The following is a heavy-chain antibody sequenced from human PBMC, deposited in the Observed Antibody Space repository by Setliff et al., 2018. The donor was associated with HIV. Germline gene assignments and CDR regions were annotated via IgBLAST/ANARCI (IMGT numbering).Heavy chain of an antibody. CDR1: GASITGHY. CDR2: IYSTGST. Sequence: SETLSLTCTVSGASITGHYWSWIRQSPGRELEWIGYIYSTGSTNYNPSLQSRVSISMDASKNKFSLKVTSVTSADTAVYYCAKGAGFYGDYTFDYWGQGNLVT. J-gene: IGHJ4*02. CDR3: AKGAGFYGDYTFDY. D-gene: IGHD4-17*01. V-gene: IGHV4-59*11.